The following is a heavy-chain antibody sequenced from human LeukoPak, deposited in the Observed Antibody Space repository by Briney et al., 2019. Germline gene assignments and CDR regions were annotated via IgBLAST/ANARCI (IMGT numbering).Heavy chain of an antibody. J-gene: IGHJ4*02. D-gene: IGHD3-16*01. CDR1: GYRFTGYY. Sequence: ASVKVSCKASGYRFTGYYIHWVRQAPGQGLEWMGRINANSGGTNYAQNFQGRVTMTRDTSISTAYMELSRLRSDDAAVYYCARGPIMLSFGGFDYWGQGTLVTVSS. CDR3: ARGPIMLSFGGFDY. CDR2: INANSGGT. V-gene: IGHV1-2*02.